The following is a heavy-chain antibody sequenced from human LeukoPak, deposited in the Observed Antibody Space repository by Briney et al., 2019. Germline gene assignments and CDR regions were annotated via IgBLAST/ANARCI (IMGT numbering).Heavy chain of an antibody. D-gene: IGHD3-22*01. Sequence: GASVKVSCKASGGTFSSYAISWVRQAPGQGLEWMGRIIPIFGIANYAQKFQGRVTITADKSTSTAYMELSSLRPEDTAVYYCARDREYYYDSSGYYNDAFDIWGQGTMVTVSS. J-gene: IGHJ3*02. CDR2: IIPIFGIA. CDR3: ARDREYYYDSSGYYNDAFDI. CDR1: GGTFSSYA. V-gene: IGHV1-69*04.